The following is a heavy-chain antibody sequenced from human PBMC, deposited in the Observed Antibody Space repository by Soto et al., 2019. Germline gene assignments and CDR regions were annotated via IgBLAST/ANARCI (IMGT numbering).Heavy chain of an antibody. CDR1: GFTFSTYT. J-gene: IGHJ4*02. D-gene: IGHD4-17*01. CDR2: ISSSSNYI. Sequence: EVQLVESGGGLVKPGGSLRLSCAASGFTFSTYTMNWVRQAPGKGLEWGSSISSSSNYIYYADSVKGLFTISRDNAENSVSLQMHSLRAEDTAVYYCARGYGPPDDWGQGTLVTVAS. V-gene: IGHV3-21*01. CDR3: ARGYGPPDD.